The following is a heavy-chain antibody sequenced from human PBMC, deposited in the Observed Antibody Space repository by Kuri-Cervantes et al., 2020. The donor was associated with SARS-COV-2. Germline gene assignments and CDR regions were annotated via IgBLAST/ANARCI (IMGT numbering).Heavy chain of an antibody. CDR2: ISYDGSNK. CDR1: GFTFSSYG. CDR3: VKGKGIAAGSDAFDI. J-gene: IGHJ3*02. Sequence: GESLKISCAASGFTFSSYGMHWVRQAPGKGLEWVAVISYDGSNKYYADSVKGRFTISRDNSKNTLYLQMNSLRAEDTAVYYCVKGKGIAAGSDAFDIWGQGTRVTISS. V-gene: IGHV3-30*18. D-gene: IGHD6-13*01.